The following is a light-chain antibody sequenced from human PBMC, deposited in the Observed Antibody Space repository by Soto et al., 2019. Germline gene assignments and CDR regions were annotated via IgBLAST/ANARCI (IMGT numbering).Light chain of an antibody. Sequence: QAVVTQSPSASASLGASVKLTCTLTSGHSSYAIAWHQQQPEKGPRYLMKVNSDGSHIKGDGIPDRFSGSSSGAERYLTISSLQSEDEADYYCQTSGTGIWVFGGGTKVTVL. CDR3: QTSGTGIWV. V-gene: IGLV4-69*01. CDR2: VNSDGSH. J-gene: IGLJ3*02. CDR1: SGHSSYA.